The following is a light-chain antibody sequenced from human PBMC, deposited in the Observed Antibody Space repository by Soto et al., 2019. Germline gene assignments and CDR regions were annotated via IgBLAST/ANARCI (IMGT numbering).Light chain of an antibody. J-gene: IGKJ5*01. CDR3: QQRNVWPPIT. CDR2: DAS. V-gene: IGKV3-11*01. CDR1: QSVRTS. Sequence: EVVLTQSPATLSLSPWEIATLSCMASQSVRTSLAWYQHKPGQAPRLVIYDASLRANGVPARFGGSGSGTDFTLTINSLEPEDFAVYYCQQRNVWPPITFGQGTRLEIK.